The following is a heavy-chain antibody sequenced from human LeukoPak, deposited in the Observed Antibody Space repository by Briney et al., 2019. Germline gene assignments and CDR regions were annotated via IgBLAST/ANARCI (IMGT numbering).Heavy chain of an antibody. CDR3: AKSDYDRRRMDV. J-gene: IGHJ6*02. Sequence: ASVKVSCKASGGTFSSYAISWVRQAPGQGLEWMGRIIPILGIANYAQKFQGRVTITADKSTSTAYMELSSLRSEDTAVYYCAKSDYDRRRMDVWGQGTTVTVSS. V-gene: IGHV1-69*04. CDR2: IIPILGIA. CDR1: GGTFSSYA. D-gene: IGHD5-12*01.